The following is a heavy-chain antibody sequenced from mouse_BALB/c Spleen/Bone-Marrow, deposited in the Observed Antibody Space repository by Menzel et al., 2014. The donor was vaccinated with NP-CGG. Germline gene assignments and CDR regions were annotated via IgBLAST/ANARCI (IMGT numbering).Heavy chain of an antibody. CDR3: ARDRYFDV. CDR2: INPSTGYT. V-gene: IGHV1-7*01. J-gene: IGHJ1*01. Sequence: VKLMESGAELAKPGASVKMSCKASGYTFTSYWMHWVKQRPGQGLEWIGYINPSTGYTEYNQKFKDKATLTADKSSSTAYMQLSSLTSEDSAVYYCARDRYFDVWGAGTTVTVSS. CDR1: GYTFTSYW.